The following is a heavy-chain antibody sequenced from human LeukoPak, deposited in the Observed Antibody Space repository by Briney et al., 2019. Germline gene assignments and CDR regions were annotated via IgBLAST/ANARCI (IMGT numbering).Heavy chain of an antibody. J-gene: IGHJ4*02. D-gene: IGHD3-3*01. V-gene: IGHV2-5*01. CDR3: AHRGSSGVLRFLDWLPPQYYFDY. CDR2: IYWNDDK. CDR1: GFSLSTSGVG. Sequence: SGPTLVKPTQTLTLTCTFSGFSLSTSGVGVGWIRQPPGKALEWLALIYWNDDKRYSPSLKRGLTITKDTSKNQVVLTMTNMDPVDTATYYCAHRGSSGVLRFLDWLPPQYYFDYWGQGTLVTVSS.